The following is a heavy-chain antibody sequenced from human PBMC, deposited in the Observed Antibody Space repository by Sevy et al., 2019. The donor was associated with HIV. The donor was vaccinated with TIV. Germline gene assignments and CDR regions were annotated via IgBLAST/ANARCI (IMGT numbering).Heavy chain of an antibody. V-gene: IGHV4-30-4*01. CDR2: IYYSGST. Sequence: SETLSLTCTVSGGSISSGDYYWSWIRQPPGRGPEWIGYIYYSGSTYYNPSLQSRVTISVDTSKNQFSLKLSSVTAADTAVYYCARDYYGSGSYYEFVYWGQGTLVTVSS. CDR1: GGSISSGDYY. J-gene: IGHJ4*02. CDR3: ARDYYGSGSYYEFVY. D-gene: IGHD3-10*01.